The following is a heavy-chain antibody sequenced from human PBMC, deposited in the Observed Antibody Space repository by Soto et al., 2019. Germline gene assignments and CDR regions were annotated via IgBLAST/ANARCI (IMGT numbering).Heavy chain of an antibody. CDR2: LGAARDP. Sequence: EVQLVESGGGSVQPGESLRLSCAASGFSFRDYDMHWVRQRKVNGLEWVSALGAARDPYYVGSVKGRFSVSRDNAQNSLFLQMNNLRVDDTAVYFCARAYLGRLPRRADYYYAMDVWGRGTTVTVSS. CDR3: ARAYLGRLPRRADYYYAMDV. J-gene: IGHJ6*02. V-gene: IGHV3-13*05. CDR1: GFSFRDYD. D-gene: IGHD1-26*01.